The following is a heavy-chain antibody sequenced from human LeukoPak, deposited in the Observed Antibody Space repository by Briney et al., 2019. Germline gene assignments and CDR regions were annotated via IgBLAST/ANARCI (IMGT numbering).Heavy chain of an antibody. D-gene: IGHD3-16*01. V-gene: IGHV4-59*08. CDR2: IYYSGGT. Sequence: PSETLSLTCTVSGGSISSYYWSWIRQPPGKGLEWIGYIYYSGGTNYNPSLKSRVTILVDPSKNQFSLRLSSVTAADTAVYYCARYGTWFDPWGQGALVTVSS. CDR3: ARYGTWFDP. J-gene: IGHJ5*02. CDR1: GGSISSYY.